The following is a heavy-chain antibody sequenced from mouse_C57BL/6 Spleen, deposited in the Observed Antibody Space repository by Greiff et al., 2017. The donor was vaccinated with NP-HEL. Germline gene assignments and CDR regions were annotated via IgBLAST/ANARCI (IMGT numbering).Heavy chain of an antibody. J-gene: IGHJ2*01. CDR3: ARRRGFYFDY. Sequence: QVQLQQSGAELVRPGTSVKVSCKASGYAFTNYLIEWVTQRPGQGLEWIGVINPGSGGTNYNEKFKGKATLTADKSSSTAYMQLSSLTSEDSAVYFCARRRGFYFDYWGQGTTLTVSS. CDR2: INPGSGGT. V-gene: IGHV1-54*01. CDR1: GYAFTNYL.